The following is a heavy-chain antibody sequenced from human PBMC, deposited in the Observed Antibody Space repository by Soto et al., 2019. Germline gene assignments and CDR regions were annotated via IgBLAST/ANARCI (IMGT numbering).Heavy chain of an antibody. V-gene: IGHV2-70*11. CDR3: ARKGSSTSVFDY. CDR2: IDWDDDK. Sequence: SGPTLVNPTQTLTLTCTFSGFSLSTSGMCVSWIRQPPGKALEWLARIDWDDDKYYSTSLKTRLTISKDTSKNQVVLTMTNMDPVDTATYYCARKGSSTSVFDYWGQGTLVTVSS. CDR1: GFSLSTSGMC. J-gene: IGHJ4*02. D-gene: IGHD2-2*01.